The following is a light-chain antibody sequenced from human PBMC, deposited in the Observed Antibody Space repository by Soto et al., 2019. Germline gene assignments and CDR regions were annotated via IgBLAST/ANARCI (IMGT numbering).Light chain of an antibody. J-gene: IGKJ1*01. CDR1: QSVLHRPTNKNY. V-gene: IGKV4-1*01. CDR3: HQDYSDVT. CDR2: CAS. Sequence: DIVMTQSPDSLAVSLGERATINCKSSQSVLHRPTNKNYLGWYQQKPGQPPKLLIYCASSRASWVPDRFSGSGSGTDFTLTISNMQAEDGAVYYFHQDYSDVTLGQVPRVQIK.